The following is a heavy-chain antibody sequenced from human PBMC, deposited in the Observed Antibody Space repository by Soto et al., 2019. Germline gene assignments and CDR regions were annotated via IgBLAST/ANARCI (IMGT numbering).Heavy chain of an antibody. J-gene: IGHJ1*01. CDR1: GFSLTTHGVA. V-gene: IGHV2-5*02. CDR2: IYWDDDR. D-gene: IGHD7-27*01. Sequence: QITLKESDITVVKPTPTLTLTCTVSGFSLTTHGVAVGWIRQSPGQALEWLSLIYWDDDRRYSPSLASRLTINKDASRHQVVLTMTNMDPLDSGTYFCAHQKQTGDRLFYIRGRGTLVTVSS. CDR3: AHQKQTGDRLFYI.